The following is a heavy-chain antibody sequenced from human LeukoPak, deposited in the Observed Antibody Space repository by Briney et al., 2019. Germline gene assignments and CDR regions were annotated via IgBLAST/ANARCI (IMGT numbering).Heavy chain of an antibody. Sequence: PGGSLRLSCAASGFTFSSYAMSWVRQAPGKGLEWVSAISGSGGSTYYAGSVKGRFTISRDNSKNTLYLQMNSLRAEDTAVYYCASSSYDSSGTRGAFDIWGQEAMVTVSS. V-gene: IGHV3-23*01. J-gene: IGHJ3*02. CDR3: ASSSYDSSGTRGAFDI. CDR2: ISGSGGST. CDR1: GFTFSSYA. D-gene: IGHD3-22*01.